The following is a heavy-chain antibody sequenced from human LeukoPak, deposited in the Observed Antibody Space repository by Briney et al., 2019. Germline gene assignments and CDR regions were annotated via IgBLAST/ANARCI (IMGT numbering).Heavy chain of an antibody. D-gene: IGHD2-2*01. CDR3: ARDAYCSSTSCYYFDY. CDR2: INPSGGTT. V-gene: IGHV1-46*01. Sequence: ASVKVSCKASGYTFTSYYMHWVRQAPGQGLEWMAVINPSGGTTSYAQNFQGRVTMTRDTSTSTVYMELSSLRSEDTAVYYCARDAYCSSTSCYYFDYWGQGTLVTVSS. J-gene: IGHJ4*02. CDR1: GYTFTSYY.